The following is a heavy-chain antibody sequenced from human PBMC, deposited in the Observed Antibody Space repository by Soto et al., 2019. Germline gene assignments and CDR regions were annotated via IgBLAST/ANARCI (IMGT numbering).Heavy chain of an antibody. CDR1: GATFSSYT. CDR2: IIPILDIA. J-gene: IGHJ2*01. Sequence: QVQLVQSVAEVRKPGSSVKVSCKASGATFSSYTITWVRQAPGQGLEWVGRIIPILDIANYALKFQGRVTITADKSTMTADMELSSLISEDTDVYYCARGGPDWYFDLWGRGTLVTVSS. V-gene: IGHV1-69*02. CDR3: ARGGPDWYFDL. D-gene: IGHD2-15*01.